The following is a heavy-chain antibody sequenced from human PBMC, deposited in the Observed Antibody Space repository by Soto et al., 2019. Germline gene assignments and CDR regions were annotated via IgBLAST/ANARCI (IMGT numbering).Heavy chain of an antibody. J-gene: IGHJ4*02. V-gene: IGHV4-61*01. CDR3: ARGEVDTATVSY. CDR2: IYYSGST. D-gene: IGHD5-18*01. Sequence: PSETLSLTCTVSGGSVSSGSYYWSWIRQPPGKGLEWIGYIYYSGSTNYNPSLKSRVTISVDTSKNQFSLKLSSVTAADTAVYYCARGEVDTATVSYWGQGTLVTVS. CDR1: GGSVSSGSYY.